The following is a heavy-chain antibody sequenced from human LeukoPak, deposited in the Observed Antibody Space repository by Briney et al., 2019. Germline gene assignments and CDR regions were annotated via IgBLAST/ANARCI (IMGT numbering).Heavy chain of an antibody. CDR1: RYSFTSYW. J-gene: IGHJ4*02. CDR3: AVRPGYSSSWLYY. Sequence: SLNISCKGSRYSFTSYWTGWVRQMPGKGLKRRGIIYPDDSDTRYSPSFQGQVTISADKSISTAYLQWSSLKASDTAMYYCAVRPGYSSSWLYYWGQGTLVTVSS. V-gene: IGHV5-51*01. D-gene: IGHD6-13*01. CDR2: IYPDDSDT.